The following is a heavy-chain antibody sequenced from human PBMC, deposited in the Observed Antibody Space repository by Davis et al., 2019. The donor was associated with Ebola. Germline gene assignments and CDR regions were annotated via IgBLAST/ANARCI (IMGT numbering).Heavy chain of an antibody. CDR2: ISGSGGST. CDR3: AKADCSGGSCYSIDY. Sequence: GESLKISCAAPGFTLSRYAMSWVRQAPGKGLEWVSAISGSGGSTYYADSVKGRFTISRDNSKNTLYLQMNSLRAEDTAVYYCAKADCSGGSCYSIDYWGQGTLVTVSS. CDR1: GFTLSRYA. J-gene: IGHJ4*02. V-gene: IGHV3-23*01. D-gene: IGHD2-15*01.